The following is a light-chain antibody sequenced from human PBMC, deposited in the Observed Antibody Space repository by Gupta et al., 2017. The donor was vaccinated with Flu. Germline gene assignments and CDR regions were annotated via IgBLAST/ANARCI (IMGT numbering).Light chain of an antibody. V-gene: IGKV1-39*01. CDR2: SAS. CDR1: QSISSY. J-gene: IGKJ4*01. CDR3: QQSYSGLT. Sequence: VGDRVTLTCRARQSISSYLNWYYQRPRKAPELLIYSASILGSGVPSRFTGSGCYTVFTLTITRLRPEDSAIYYCQQSYSGLTFGGGTKVEIK.